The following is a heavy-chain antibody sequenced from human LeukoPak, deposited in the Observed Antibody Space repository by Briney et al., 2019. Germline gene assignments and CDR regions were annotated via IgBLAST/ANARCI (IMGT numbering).Heavy chain of an antibody. D-gene: IGHD3-16*01. V-gene: IGHV3-30*02. CDR1: GFTFSSYG. CDR2: IRYDGSNK. J-gene: IGHJ4*02. Sequence: GGSLRLSCAASGFTFSSYGMHWVRQAPGKGLEWVAFIRYDGSNKYYADSVKGRFTISRDNSKNTLYLQMNSLRAEDTAVYYCAKDHLGIPYYFDYWGQGTLVTVSS. CDR3: AKDHLGIPYYFDY.